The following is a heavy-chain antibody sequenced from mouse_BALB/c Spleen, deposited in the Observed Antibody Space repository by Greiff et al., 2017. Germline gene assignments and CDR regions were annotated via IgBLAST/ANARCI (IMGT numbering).Heavy chain of an antibody. Sequence: EVKLQESGPGLVKPSQSLSLTCTVTGYSITSDYAWNWIRQFPGNKLEWMGYISYSGSTSYNPSLKSRISITRVTSKNQFFLQLNSVTTEDTATYYCARGIRWFDYWGQGTTLTVSS. CDR3: ARGIRWFDY. CDR2: ISYSGST. J-gene: IGHJ2*01. CDR1: GYSITSDYA. V-gene: IGHV3-2*02. D-gene: IGHD1-1*01.